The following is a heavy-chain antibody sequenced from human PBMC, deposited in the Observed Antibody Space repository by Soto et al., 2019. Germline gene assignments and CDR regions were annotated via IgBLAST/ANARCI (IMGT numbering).Heavy chain of an antibody. Sequence: ASVKVSCKASGHTFTSCDISWVRQAPGQGLEWMGWIIAYNGNTNYAQKFQGRVTMTTDTSTSTAYMELRSLRSDDTAMYYCVGCSGGSCLNWFDPWGQGTLVTVSS. CDR1: GHTFTSCD. CDR3: VGCSGGSCLNWFDP. CDR2: IIAYNGNT. V-gene: IGHV1-18*01. J-gene: IGHJ5*02. D-gene: IGHD2-15*01.